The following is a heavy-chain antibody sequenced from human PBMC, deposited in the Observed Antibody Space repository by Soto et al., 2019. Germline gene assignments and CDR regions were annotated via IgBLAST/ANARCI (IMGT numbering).Heavy chain of an antibody. Sequence: QVQLQESGPGLVKPSQTLSLTCTVSGDSISVDYDWRWIRQHPGKGLEWIGYVSPSGTTYHNPSLKRPVSSSTDTSKNPFSLEVSSVTGAGTAVYYCASDRAAYGMDVLGPGTTVTVSS. J-gene: IGHJ6*02. CDR3: ASDRAAYGMDV. V-gene: IGHV4-31*01. CDR1: GDSISVDYD. CDR2: VSPSGTT.